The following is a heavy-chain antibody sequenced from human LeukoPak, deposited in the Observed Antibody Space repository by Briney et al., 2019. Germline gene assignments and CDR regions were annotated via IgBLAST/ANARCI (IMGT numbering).Heavy chain of an antibody. Sequence: PSETLSLTCTVSGGSISSGYYWTWIRQHPGKGLEWIGYIYYSGSTYYNPSLKSRPTISVDTSKNQYSLKVNSVTAADTAVYYCARDRRHAYPFYFDFWGQGSLVTVSS. CDR3: ARDRRHAYPFYFDF. CDR1: GGSISSGYY. D-gene: IGHD2-2*01. CDR2: IYYSGST. V-gene: IGHV4-31*03. J-gene: IGHJ4*02.